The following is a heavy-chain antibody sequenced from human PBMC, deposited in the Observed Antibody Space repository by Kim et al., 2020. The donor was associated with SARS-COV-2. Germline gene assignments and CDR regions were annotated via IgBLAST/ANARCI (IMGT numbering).Heavy chain of an antibody. J-gene: IGHJ4*02. CDR1: GYSFTSYW. V-gene: IGHV5-51*01. Sequence: GESLKISCKGSGYSFTSYWIGWVRQMPGKGLEWMGIIYPGDSDTRYSPSFQGQVTISADKSISTAYLQWSSLKASDTAMYYCARGAIDCSSTSCYYFDYWGQGTLVTVSS. CDR2: IYPGDSDT. D-gene: IGHD2-2*01. CDR3: ARGAIDCSSTSCYYFDY.